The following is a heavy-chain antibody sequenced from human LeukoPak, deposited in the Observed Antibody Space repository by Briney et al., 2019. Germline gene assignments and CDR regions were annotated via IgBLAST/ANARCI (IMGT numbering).Heavy chain of an antibody. CDR1: GYTFTSYD. CDR2: INTNTGNP. V-gene: IGHV7-4-1*02. CDR3: ARLESSWRRYNWNGWLDY. D-gene: IGHD1-20*01. Sequence: ASVKVSCKASGYTFTSYDINWVRQAPGQGLEWMGWINTNTGNPTYAQGFTGRFVFSLDTSVSTAYLHISSLKAEDTAVYYCARLESSWRRYNWNGWLDYWGQGTLVTVSS. J-gene: IGHJ4*02.